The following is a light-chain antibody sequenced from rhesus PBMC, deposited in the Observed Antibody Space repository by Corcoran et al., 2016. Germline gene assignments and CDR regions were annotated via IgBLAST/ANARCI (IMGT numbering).Light chain of an antibody. J-gene: IGLJ6*01. V-gene: IGLV10-114*01. CDR3: SAWDPTRNTHV. Sequence: QAGLTQPPSVSKDLRQTATLTCTGNNNNVGDQGAAWLQQYQGHPPKLLSFRNNTRPSGISGRFSSSGSGNTASLTITGLQPEDEADEYCSAWDPTRNTHVFGSGTKLTVL. CDR1: NNNVGDQG. CDR2: RNN.